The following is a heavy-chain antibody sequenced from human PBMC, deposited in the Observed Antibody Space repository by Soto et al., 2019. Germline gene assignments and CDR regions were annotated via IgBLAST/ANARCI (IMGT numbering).Heavy chain of an antibody. J-gene: IGHJ3*02. Sequence: EVQLVESGGGLVQPGGSLRLSCAASGFTVSSNYMSWVRQAPGKGLEWVSVIYSGGSTYYADSVKGRFTISRHNSKNTLYLQMNRLRAEDTAVYYCARGGYCSGGSCYSPGAFDIWGQGTMVTVSS. CDR3: ARGGYCSGGSCYSPGAFDI. CDR2: IYSGGST. D-gene: IGHD2-15*01. V-gene: IGHV3-53*04. CDR1: GFTVSSNY.